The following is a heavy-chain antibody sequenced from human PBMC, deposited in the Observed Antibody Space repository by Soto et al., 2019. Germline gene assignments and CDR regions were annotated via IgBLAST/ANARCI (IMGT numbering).Heavy chain of an antibody. CDR3: AGRRSGYLGN. J-gene: IGHJ4*02. D-gene: IGHD3-3*01. Sequence: EVQLVESGGGLVQPGGSLRLSCAASGFTFSDSWMHWVRQAPGKGLVWVSRLKSEGTYTTYADSVKGRFTISRDNAKNTLYLQMNSPRAEDTAMYSCAGRRSGYLGNWGRGTLVTVSS. CDR1: GFTFSDSW. CDR2: LKSEGTYT. V-gene: IGHV3-74*01.